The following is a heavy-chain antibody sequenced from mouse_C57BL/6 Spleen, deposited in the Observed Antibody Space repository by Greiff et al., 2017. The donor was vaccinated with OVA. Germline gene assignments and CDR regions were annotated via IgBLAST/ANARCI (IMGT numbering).Heavy chain of an antibody. V-gene: IGHV5-4*03. CDR3: ARSYDYDGYFDV. CDR2: ISDGGSYT. J-gene: IGHJ1*03. D-gene: IGHD2-4*01. Sequence: EVKVVESGGGLVKPGGSLKLSCAASGFTFSSYAMSWVRQTPEKRLEWVATISDGGSYTYYPDNVKGRFTISRDNAKNNLYLQMSHLKSEDTAMYYCARSYDYDGYFDVWGTGTTVTVSS. CDR1: GFTFSSYA.